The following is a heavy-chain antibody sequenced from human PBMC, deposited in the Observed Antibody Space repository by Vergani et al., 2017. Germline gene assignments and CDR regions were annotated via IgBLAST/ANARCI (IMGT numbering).Heavy chain of an antibody. D-gene: IGHD4-17*01. CDR1: GFNFDDYA. V-gene: IGHV3-9*01. CDR2: ISWNSGSI. Sequence: EVQLVESGGGLVQPGRSLRLSCAASGFNFDDYAMQWVRQATGKDLEWVSGISWNSGSIGYAEYVKGRFNISRDNAKNSLYLQMNSLRAEATALYYCAKGYYGDYKLVDFDYWGQGTLVTVSS. CDR3: AKGYYGDYKLVDFDY. J-gene: IGHJ4*02.